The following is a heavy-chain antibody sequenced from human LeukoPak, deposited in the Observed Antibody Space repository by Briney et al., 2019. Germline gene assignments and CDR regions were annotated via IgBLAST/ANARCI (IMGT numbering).Heavy chain of an antibody. CDR2: INHSGST. V-gene: IGHV4-34*01. CDR1: GGSFSGYY. D-gene: IGHD2-21*02. CDR3: ARGDIVVVTAIPSHYFDY. J-gene: IGHJ4*02. Sequence: SETLSLTCAVYGGSFSGYYWSWIRPPPGKGLEWIGEINHSGSTNYNPSLKSRVTISVDTSKNQFSLKLTSVTAADTAVYYCARGDIVVVTAIPSHYFDYWGQGTLVTVSS.